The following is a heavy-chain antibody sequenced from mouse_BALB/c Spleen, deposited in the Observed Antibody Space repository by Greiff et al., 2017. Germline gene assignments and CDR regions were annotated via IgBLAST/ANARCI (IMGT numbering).Heavy chain of an antibody. CDR1: GFTFSSFG. CDR2: ISSGSSTI. CDR3: ARLWDY. V-gene: IGHV5-17*02. J-gene: IGHJ4*01. Sequence: EVKLVESGGGLVQPGGSRKLSCAASGFTFSSFGMHWVRQAPEKGLEWVAYISSGSSTIYYADTVKGRFTISRDNPKNTLFLQMTSLRSEDTAMYYCARLWDYWGQGTSVTVSS.